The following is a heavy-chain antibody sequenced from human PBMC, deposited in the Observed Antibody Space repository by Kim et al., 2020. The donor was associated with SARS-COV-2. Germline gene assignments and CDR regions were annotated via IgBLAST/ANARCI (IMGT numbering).Heavy chain of an antibody. J-gene: IGHJ5*02. Sequence: GGSLRLSCAASGFTFSSYWMSWVRQAPGKGLEWVANIKQDGSEKYYVDSVKGRFTISRDNAKNSLYLQMNSLRAEDTAVYYCARDRCSSTSCYYNWFDPWRQGTLVTVS. CDR2: IKQDGSEK. CDR1: GFTFSSYW. CDR3: ARDRCSSTSCYYNWFDP. V-gene: IGHV3-7*03. D-gene: IGHD2-2*01.